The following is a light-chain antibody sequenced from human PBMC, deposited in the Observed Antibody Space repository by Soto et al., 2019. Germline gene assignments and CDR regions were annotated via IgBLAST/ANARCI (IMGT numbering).Light chain of an antibody. CDR3: KQYKEWPPFT. CDR2: GAS. J-gene: IGKJ5*01. V-gene: IGKV3-15*01. CDR1: QSVRSS. Sequence: EMVMAQSPATLSVSPGERATLSCRASQSVRSSLAWYQQKPGQAPRLLILGASTRATGVPARFSGSGSGTEFTLSISSLQSEDFAVYYCKQYKEWPPFTFGQGTRLEI.